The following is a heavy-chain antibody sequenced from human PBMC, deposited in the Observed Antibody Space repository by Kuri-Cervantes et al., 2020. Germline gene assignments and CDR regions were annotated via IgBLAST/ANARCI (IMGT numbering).Heavy chain of an antibody. CDR1: GGSVDSGTYY. D-gene: IGHD3-10*01. Sequence: LSCTVSGGSVDSGTYYWSWIRQPPGRGLEWIGCVYYTGSTNYNPSLKRRVTMSLDTSKNQFSLDMNSVTAADTAVYYCARGVSFDLWGQGTLVTVSS. CDR3: ARGVSFDL. J-gene: IGHJ4*02. V-gene: IGHV4-61*01. CDR2: VYYTGST.